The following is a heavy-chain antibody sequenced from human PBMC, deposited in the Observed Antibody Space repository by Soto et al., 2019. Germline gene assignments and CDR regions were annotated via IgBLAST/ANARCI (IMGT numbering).Heavy chain of an antibody. CDR3: ARDFLRTGTFY. D-gene: IGHD1-7*01. J-gene: IGHJ4*02. V-gene: IGHV3-21*01. CDR1: GFTFGSYS. Sequence: LRLSCAASGFTFGSYSMNWVRQAPGKGLEWVSSISSSSSYIYYADSVKGRFTISRDNAKNSLYLQMNSLRAEDTAVYYCARDFLRTGTFYWGQGTLVTVSS. CDR2: ISSSSSYI.